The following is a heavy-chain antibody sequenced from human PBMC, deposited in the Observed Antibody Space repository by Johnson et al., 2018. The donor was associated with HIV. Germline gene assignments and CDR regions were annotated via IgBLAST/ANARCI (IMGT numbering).Heavy chain of an antibody. V-gene: IGHV3-30*03. CDR1: GFTFSSYG. Sequence: QGQLVESGGGVVQPGRSLRLSCAASGFTFSSYGMHWVRQAPGKGLEWVAVISYDGSNKYYADSVKGRFTISRDNSKNTLYLQMNSLRAEDTAVYYCARVATVDDAFEIWGQGTMVTISS. CDR2: ISYDGSNK. CDR3: ARVATVDDAFEI. J-gene: IGHJ3*02. D-gene: IGHD4-23*01.